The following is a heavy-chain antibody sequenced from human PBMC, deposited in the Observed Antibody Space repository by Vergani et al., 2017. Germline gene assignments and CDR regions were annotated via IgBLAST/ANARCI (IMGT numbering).Heavy chain of an antibody. Sequence: EVQLVESGGGLVQPGGSLRLPCAASGFTFSSYWMSWVRQAPGKGREWVANIKQDGSEKYNVDSVKGRFTISRDNAKNSLYLQMNRLRAADTAVYYCAGDDSPLVDYWGQGTLVTVSS. CDR2: IKQDGSEK. D-gene: IGHD5-18*01. V-gene: IGHV3-7*01. J-gene: IGHJ4*02. CDR1: GFTFSSYW. CDR3: AGDDSPLVDY.